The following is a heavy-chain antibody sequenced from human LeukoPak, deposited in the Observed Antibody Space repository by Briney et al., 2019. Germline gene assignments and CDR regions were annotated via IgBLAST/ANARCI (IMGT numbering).Heavy chain of an antibody. CDR2: ISGSGGST. J-gene: IGHJ6*03. Sequence: GGSLRLSCAASGFTFSSYAMSWVRQAPGKGLEWVSAISGSGGSTYYADSVKGRFTISRDNSKNTLYLQMNSLRAEDTAVYYCARAGGFLEWLPVLPPWYMDVWGKGTTVTVSS. D-gene: IGHD3-3*01. V-gene: IGHV3-23*01. CDR3: ARAGGFLEWLPVLPPWYMDV. CDR1: GFTFSSYA.